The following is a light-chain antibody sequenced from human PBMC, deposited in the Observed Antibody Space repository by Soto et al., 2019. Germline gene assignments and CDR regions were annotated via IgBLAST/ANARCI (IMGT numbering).Light chain of an antibody. Sequence: QSVLTQPASVSGSPGQSITISCTGSSSDVGFYDFVSWYQQHPGKAPRLIIYDVYSRPSGVSNRFSVSKSGNTASLTISGLQTEDEADYYCCSHPYTNTHVVFGGGTKLTVL. CDR2: DVY. V-gene: IGLV2-14*03. J-gene: IGLJ2*01. CDR1: SSDVGFYDF. CDR3: CSHPYTNTHVV.